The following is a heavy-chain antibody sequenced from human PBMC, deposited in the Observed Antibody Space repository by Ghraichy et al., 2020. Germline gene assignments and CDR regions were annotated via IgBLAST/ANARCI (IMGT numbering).Heavy chain of an antibody. CDR3: ARRILYDFQFDP. V-gene: IGHV2-26*01. D-gene: IGHD3-3*01. J-gene: IGHJ5*02. CDR2: IFSNDEK. CDR1: GFSLSNARMG. Sequence: SGPTLVKPTETLTLTCSVSGFSLSNARMGVSWIRQPPGKALEWLAHIFSNDEKFYSTSLKTRLTISEDTSKSQVVLTMTNMDPVDTATYYCARRILYDFQFDPWGQGTLVTVSS.